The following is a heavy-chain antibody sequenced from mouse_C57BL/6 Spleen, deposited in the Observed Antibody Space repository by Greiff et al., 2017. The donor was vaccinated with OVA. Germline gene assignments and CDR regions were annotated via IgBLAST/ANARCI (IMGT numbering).Heavy chain of an antibody. CDR1: GYTFTSYG. V-gene: IGHV1-81*01. CDR2: IYPRSGNT. J-gene: IGHJ3*01. CDR3: ARGRDYDGYYEWFAY. Sequence: VQLQQSGAELARPGASVKLSCKASGYTFTSYGISWVKQRTGQGLEWIGEIYPRSGNTYYNEKFKGKATLTADKSSSTAYMELRSLTSEDSAVYFCARGRDYDGYYEWFAYWGQGTLVTVSA. D-gene: IGHD2-3*01.